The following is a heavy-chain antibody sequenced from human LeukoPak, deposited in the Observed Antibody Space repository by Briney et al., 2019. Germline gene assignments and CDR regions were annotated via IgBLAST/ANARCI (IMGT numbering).Heavy chain of an antibody. J-gene: IGHJ4*02. V-gene: IGHV1-8*01. CDR1: RYIFTSYD. CDR2: MNPNSGNT. CDR3: ARGGNRVSYYESSGYVDY. Sequence: ASVKVSCKASRYIFTSYDINWVRQATGQGLEWMGWMNPNSGNTGYAQKFQGRVTMTRNTSISTAYMELSSLRSEDTAVYYCARGGNRVSYYESSGYVDYWGQGTLVTVSS. D-gene: IGHD3-22*01.